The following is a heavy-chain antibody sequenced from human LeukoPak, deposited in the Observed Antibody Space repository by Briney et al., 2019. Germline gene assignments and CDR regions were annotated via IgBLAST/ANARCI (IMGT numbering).Heavy chain of an antibody. CDR1: GGSISINEYY. CDR3: ARRFTMVRGTRRDGFDI. J-gene: IGHJ3*02. D-gene: IGHD3-10*01. CDR2: IYYSGSN. V-gene: IGHV4-30-4*01. Sequence: SETLSLTCTVSGGSISINEYYWSWIRQTPGKGLEWIGYIYYSGSNYYNPSLKSRGTISVDTSKNQFSLKLTSVTAADTAVYYCARRFTMVRGTRRDGFDIWGQGTMVTVSS.